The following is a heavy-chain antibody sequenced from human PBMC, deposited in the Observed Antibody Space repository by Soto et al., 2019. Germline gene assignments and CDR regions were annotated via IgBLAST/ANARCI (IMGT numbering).Heavy chain of an antibody. V-gene: IGHV3-23*01. CDR1: GFTFSSYA. CDR3: AKVLRRYSSSWDYFDY. J-gene: IGHJ4*02. CDR2: ISGSGGST. Sequence: GGSLRLSCAASGFTFSSYAMSWVRQAPGKGLEWVSAISGSGGSTYYADSVKGRFTISRDNSKNTLYLQMNSLRAKDTAVYYCAKVLRRYSSSWDYFDYWGQGTLVTVSS. D-gene: IGHD6-13*01.